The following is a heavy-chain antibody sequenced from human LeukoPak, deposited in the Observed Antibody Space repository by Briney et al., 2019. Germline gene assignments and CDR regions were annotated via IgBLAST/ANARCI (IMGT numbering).Heavy chain of an antibody. Sequence: ASVKVSCKASGYTFTSYGISWVRQAPGQGLEWMGWISAYNGNTNYAQKLQGRVTMTTDTSTSAAYMELSSLRSEDTAVYYCARGRGDYYGSGSTDYWGQGTLVTVSS. D-gene: IGHD3-10*01. CDR1: GYTFTSYG. V-gene: IGHV1-18*01. CDR2: ISAYNGNT. J-gene: IGHJ4*02. CDR3: ARGRGDYYGSGSTDY.